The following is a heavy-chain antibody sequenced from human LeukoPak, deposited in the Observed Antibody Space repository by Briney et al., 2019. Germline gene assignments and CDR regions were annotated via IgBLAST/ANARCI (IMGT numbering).Heavy chain of an antibody. CDR2: ISGSGGTT. Sequence: GGSLRLSCAASGFSFSNYAMSWVRQAPGKGLEWVSAISGSGGTTNYADSVKGRFTISRDNSKNTLYLQMDSLRAEDTAVYYCAKDPYRASSGLVDYWGQGTLVTVSS. CDR3: AKDPYRASSGLVDY. D-gene: IGHD5-12*01. J-gene: IGHJ4*02. CDR1: GFSFSNYA. V-gene: IGHV3-23*01.